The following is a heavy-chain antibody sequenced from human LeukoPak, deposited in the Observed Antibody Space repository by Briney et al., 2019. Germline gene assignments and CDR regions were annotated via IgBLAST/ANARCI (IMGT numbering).Heavy chain of an antibody. CDR1: GYTFTSYY. CDR3: ARMDLDRSCSGDRCSNWFDP. J-gene: IGHJ5*02. Sequence: ASVKVSCKASGYTFTSYYMHWVRQAPGQGLEWMGIINPSGGSTSYAQKFQGRVTMTRDMSTSTVYMELSSLRSEDTAVYYCARMDLDRSCSGDRCSNWFDPWGQGTLVIVSS. CDR2: INPSGGST. V-gene: IGHV1-46*01. D-gene: IGHD2-15*01.